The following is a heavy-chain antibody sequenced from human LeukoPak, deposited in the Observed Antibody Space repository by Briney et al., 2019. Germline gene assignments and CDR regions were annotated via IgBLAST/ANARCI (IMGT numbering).Heavy chain of an antibody. CDR1: GCTFSSDW. CDR2: INSDGSST. V-gene: IGHV3-74*01. CDR3: ASGEAAAGTDYYYYGMDV. D-gene: IGHD6-13*01. Sequence: GGSLRLSCAASGCTFSSDWMHWGRHAPGKGLGWVSRINSDGSSTSYADSVKGRFTISRDNTKNTLYLQMNSLRAEDTAVYDCASGEAAAGTDYYYYGMDVWGQGTTVTVSS. J-gene: IGHJ6*02.